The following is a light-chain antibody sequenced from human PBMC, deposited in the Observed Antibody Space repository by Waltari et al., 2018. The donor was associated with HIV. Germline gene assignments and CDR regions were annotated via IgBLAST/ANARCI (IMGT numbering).Light chain of an antibody. CDR2: DAS. V-gene: IGKV3-11*01. Sequence: EIVLTQSPATLSLSPGARATLSCRASQSVSSYLAWYQQKPGQAPRLLIYDASNRATGIPARFSGSGSGTDFTLNISSLEPEDFAFYYCQHRSSWPPLTFGGGTKVEIK. CDR3: QHRSSWPPLT. CDR1: QSVSSY. J-gene: IGKJ4*01.